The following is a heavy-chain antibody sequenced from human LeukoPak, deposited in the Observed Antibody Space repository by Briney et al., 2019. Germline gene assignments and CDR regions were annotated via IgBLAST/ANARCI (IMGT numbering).Heavy chain of an antibody. J-gene: IGHJ4*02. CDR2: IYYSGST. CDR1: GGSISSSSYY. V-gene: IGHV4-39*02. D-gene: IGHD2-2*01. Sequence: KSSETLSLTCTVSGGSISSSSYYWGWIRQPPGKGLEWIGSIYYSGSTYYNPSLKSRVTISVDTSKNQFSLKLSSVTAADTAVYYCAREGIIVVVPDDWGQGTLVTVSS. CDR3: AREGIIVVVPDD.